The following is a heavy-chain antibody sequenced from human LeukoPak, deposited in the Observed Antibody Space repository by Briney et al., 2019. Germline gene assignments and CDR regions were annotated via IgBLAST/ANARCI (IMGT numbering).Heavy chain of an antibody. V-gene: IGHV3-21*01. CDR2: FSSIGSHR. Sequence: GSLRLSCAASGFTFSNYDMNWVRQAPGQGLEWVSLFSSIGSHRYYADSVKGRFTISRDNAKNSLYLQMNSLRPGDTAVYYCAKSRMITFGGVIAEPDYWGQGTLVTVSS. CDR3: AKSRMITFGGVIAEPDY. D-gene: IGHD3-16*02. CDR1: GFTFSNYD. J-gene: IGHJ4*02.